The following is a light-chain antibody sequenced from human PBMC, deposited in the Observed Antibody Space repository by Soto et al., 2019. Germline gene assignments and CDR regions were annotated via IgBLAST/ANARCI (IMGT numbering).Light chain of an antibody. J-gene: IGLJ3*02. CDR1: SSDVGAFNY. Sequence: QSALTQPRSVSGSPGQSVTISCTGTSSDVGAFNYVSWYQHHPGKAPKLMIYDVSRRPSGVPDRFSGSKSGNTASLTISGLRGADEADYHCCSYAGTHILVFGGGTKLTVL. V-gene: IGLV2-11*01. CDR2: DVS. CDR3: CSYAGTHILV.